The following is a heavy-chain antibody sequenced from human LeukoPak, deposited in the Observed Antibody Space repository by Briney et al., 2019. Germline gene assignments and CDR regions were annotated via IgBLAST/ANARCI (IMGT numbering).Heavy chain of an antibody. Sequence: PSETLSLTCTVSGGSISSYYWSWIRQPPGKGLEWIGYIYYSGSTNYNPSLKSRVTISVDTSKNQFSLKLSSVTAADTAVYYCARGYGDFRVEGRYFHSWGQGTLVTVSS. D-gene: IGHD4-17*01. J-gene: IGHJ4*02. CDR1: GGSISSYY. V-gene: IGHV4-59*08. CDR2: IYYSGST. CDR3: ARGYGDFRVEGRYFHS.